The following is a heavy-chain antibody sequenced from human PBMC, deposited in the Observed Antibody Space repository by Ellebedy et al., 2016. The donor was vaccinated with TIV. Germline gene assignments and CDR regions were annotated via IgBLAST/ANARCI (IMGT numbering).Heavy chain of an antibody. V-gene: IGHV5-51*01. Sequence: PGGSLRLSCKGSGYSFTNYWIGWVRQMPGKGLEWMGIIYPGDSDTRYSPSFQGQVTISVDKSISTAYLQWSSLKASDTAMYYCARRGSYSGSYYDYYFDNWGQGTLVTVSS. D-gene: IGHD1-26*01. CDR1: GYSFTNYW. CDR3: ARRGSYSGSYYDYYFDN. CDR2: IYPGDSDT. J-gene: IGHJ4*02.